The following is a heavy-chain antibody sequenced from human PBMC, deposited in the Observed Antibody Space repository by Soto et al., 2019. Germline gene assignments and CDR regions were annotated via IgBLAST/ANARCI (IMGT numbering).Heavy chain of an antibody. Sequence: SETLSLTCAVYGGSLSGYYWSWIRQPPGKALEWIGEINHSGNTNYNPSLKSRVTISVDTSKNQLFLNLSSVTAADTAMYFCARHHVRGRTIAGAAEFWGQGTLVTVPQ. CDR1: GGSLSGYY. CDR2: INHSGNT. J-gene: IGHJ4*02. V-gene: IGHV4-34*01. CDR3: ARHHVRGRTIAGAAEF. D-gene: IGHD1-26*01.